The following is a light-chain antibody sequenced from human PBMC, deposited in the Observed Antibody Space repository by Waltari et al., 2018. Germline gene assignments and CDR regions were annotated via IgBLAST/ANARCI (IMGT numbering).Light chain of an antibody. V-gene: IGLV2-23*02. Sequence: QSALTQPASVSASPGQSITISCNGTSSDVGDYNLVSWYQQHPAKAPNLLIFEVAKRPKGGSNRFSASKSGNTASMTISGLQAEDEATYHCCSYAGTNTWVFGGGTKVTVL. CDR2: EVA. CDR1: SSDVGDYNL. CDR3: CSYAGTNTWV. J-gene: IGLJ2*01.